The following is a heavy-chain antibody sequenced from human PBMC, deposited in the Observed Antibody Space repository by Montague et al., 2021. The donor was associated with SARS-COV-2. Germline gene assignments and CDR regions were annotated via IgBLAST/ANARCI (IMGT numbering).Heavy chain of an antibody. CDR1: GGSISSSSYY. V-gene: IGHV4-39*07. CDR3: ARVGRQQLVRLSGMDV. Sequence: SETRSLTCTVSGGSISSSSYYWGWIRQPPGKGLEWIGSIYYSGXTXYXXXXKXRVTISVDTSKNQFSLKLSSVTAADTAVYYCARVGRQQLVRLSGMDVWGQGTNVTVSS. CDR2: IYYSGXT. D-gene: IGHD6-13*01. J-gene: IGHJ6*02.